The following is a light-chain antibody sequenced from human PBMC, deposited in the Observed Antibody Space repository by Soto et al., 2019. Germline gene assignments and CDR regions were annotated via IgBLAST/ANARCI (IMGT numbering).Light chain of an antibody. Sequence: GVTQSPGTLSLSPGERATLSCRASQTVSSSFLAWYQQTPGQAPRLLIYAASSRATGIPDRFSGSGSGTDLTLTISRLEPEDFAVYYCQQRSNWPITFGQGTRLEIK. CDR2: AAS. CDR3: QQRSNWPIT. CDR1: QTVSSSF. J-gene: IGKJ5*01. V-gene: IGKV3D-20*02.